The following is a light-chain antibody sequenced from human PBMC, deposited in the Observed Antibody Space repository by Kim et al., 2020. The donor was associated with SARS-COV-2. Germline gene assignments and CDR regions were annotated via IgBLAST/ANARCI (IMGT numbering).Light chain of an antibody. V-gene: IGKV2-24*01. CDR2: MTS. Sequence: IVMTQTPLSSPVTLGQPASISCRSSQSLVNSNGNTYLSWVQQRPGQPPRLLIYMTSKRVSGVPDRFSGSGAGTDFTLKISRVEAEDVGVYYCMQVTQYPWTFGQGTKVDIK. CDR1: QSLVNSNGNTY. J-gene: IGKJ1*01. CDR3: MQVTQYPWT.